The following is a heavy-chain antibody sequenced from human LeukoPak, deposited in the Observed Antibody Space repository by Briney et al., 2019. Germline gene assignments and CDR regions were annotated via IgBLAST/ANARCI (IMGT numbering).Heavy chain of an antibody. Sequence: PGGSLRLSCAASRFTFSSYWMSWVRQAPGKGLEWVANIKQDGSEKYYVDSVKGRFTISRDNAKNSLYLQMNSLRAEDTAVYYCARDYRGYRAPYYFDFWGQGTLVTVSS. D-gene: IGHD2-15*01. CDR1: RFTFSSYW. J-gene: IGHJ4*02. V-gene: IGHV3-7*01. CDR3: ARDYRGYRAPYYFDF. CDR2: IKQDGSEK.